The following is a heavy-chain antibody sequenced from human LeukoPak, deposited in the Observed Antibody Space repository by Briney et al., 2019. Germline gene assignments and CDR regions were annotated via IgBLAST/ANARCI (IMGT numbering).Heavy chain of an antibody. D-gene: IGHD3-3*01. CDR3: ARETSIFGVVIPNWFDP. Sequence: SVKVSCTASGGTFSSYAISWVRQAPGQGLEWMGGIIPIFGTANYAQKFQGRVTITADESTGTAYMELSSLRSEDTAVYYCARETSIFGVVIPNWFDPWGQGTLVTVSS. CDR2: IIPIFGTA. J-gene: IGHJ5*02. CDR1: GGTFSSYA. V-gene: IGHV1-69*01.